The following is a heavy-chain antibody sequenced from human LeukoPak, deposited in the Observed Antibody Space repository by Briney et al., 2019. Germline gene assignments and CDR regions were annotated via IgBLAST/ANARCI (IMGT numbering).Heavy chain of an antibody. CDR3: ARDPLMYYGSGSYFDY. D-gene: IGHD3-10*01. J-gene: IGHJ4*02. Sequence: ASVKVSRKASGYTFTGYYMHWVRQAPGQGLEWMGWINPNSGGTNYAQKFQGRVTMTRDTSISTAYMELSRLRSDDTAVYYCARDPLMYYGSGSYFDYWGQGTLVTVSS. CDR1: GYTFTGYY. V-gene: IGHV1-2*02. CDR2: INPNSGGT.